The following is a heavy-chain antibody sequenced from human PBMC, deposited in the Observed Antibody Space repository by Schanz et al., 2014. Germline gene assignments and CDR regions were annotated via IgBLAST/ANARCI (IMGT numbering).Heavy chain of an antibody. V-gene: IGHV3-64D*06. D-gene: IGHD3-10*01. CDR3: AKGRFGELSAFDI. CDR1: GFTFSIYA. J-gene: IGHJ3*02. CDR2: ISHDGYST. Sequence: EVQLVESGGGLVQPGGSLRLSCSASGFTFSIYAMHWVRQAPGKGLEYVSAISHDGYSTYYADSVKGRFTISRDNSKNTLYLQMSSLRPEDTAVYYCAKGRFGELSAFDIWGQGTMVTVSS.